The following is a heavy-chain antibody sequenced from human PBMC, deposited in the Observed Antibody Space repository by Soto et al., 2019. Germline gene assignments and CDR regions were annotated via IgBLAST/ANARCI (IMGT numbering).Heavy chain of an antibody. D-gene: IGHD3-3*01. J-gene: IGHJ6*02. CDR2: IRSKVYGGTT. CDR1: GFTFSGSA. V-gene: IGHV3-49*03. CDR3: TSTIFGVVIPGGYYYGMDV. Sequence: GGSLRLSCAASGFTFSGSAMHWFRQAPGKGLEWVGFIRSKVYGGTTEYAASVKGRFTISRDDSISIAYLQMNSLKTEDTAVYYCTSTIFGVVIPGGYYYGMDVWGQGTTVTVSS.